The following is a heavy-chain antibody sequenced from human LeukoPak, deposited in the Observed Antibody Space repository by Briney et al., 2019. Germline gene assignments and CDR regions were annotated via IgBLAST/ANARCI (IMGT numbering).Heavy chain of an antibody. Sequence: ASVKVSRKASGYTFTGYYMHWVRQAPGQGLEWMGRINPNSGGTNYAQKFQGRVTMTRDTSISTAYMELSRLRSDDTAVYYCARDRGITIFGVVMDCDYWGQGTLVTVSS. J-gene: IGHJ4*02. D-gene: IGHD3-3*01. CDR3: ARDRGITIFGVVMDCDY. V-gene: IGHV1-2*06. CDR2: INPNSGGT. CDR1: GYTFTGYY.